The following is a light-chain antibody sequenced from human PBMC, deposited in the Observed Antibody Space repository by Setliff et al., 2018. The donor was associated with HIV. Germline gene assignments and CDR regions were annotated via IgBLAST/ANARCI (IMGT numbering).Light chain of an antibody. CDR2: EVS. J-gene: IGLJ2*01. CDR3: CSYAGSSTVV. Sequence: QSALTQPASVSGSPGQSITISCTGASSDVGGYNYVSWYQQHPGKAPKLIIYEVSKRPSGVSNRFSGSKSGNTASLTISGLQAEDEADYYCCSYAGSSTVVFGGGTKVTVL. CDR1: SSDVGGYNY. V-gene: IGLV2-23*02.